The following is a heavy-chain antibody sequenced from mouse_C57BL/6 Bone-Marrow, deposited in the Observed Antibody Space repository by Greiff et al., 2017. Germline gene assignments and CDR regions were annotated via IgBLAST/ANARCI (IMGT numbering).Heavy chain of an antibody. D-gene: IGHD2-5*01. CDR2: ISSGSSTI. V-gene: IGHV5-17*01. CDR1: GFTFSDYG. J-gene: IGHJ4*01. CDR3: ARRLYSNPYAMDY. Sequence: DVMLVESGGGLVKPGGSLKLSCAASGFTFSDYGMHWVRQAPEKGLEWVAYISSGSSTIYYADTVKGRFTISRDNAKNTLFLQMTSLRSEDTAMYYCARRLYSNPYAMDYWGQGTSVTVSS.